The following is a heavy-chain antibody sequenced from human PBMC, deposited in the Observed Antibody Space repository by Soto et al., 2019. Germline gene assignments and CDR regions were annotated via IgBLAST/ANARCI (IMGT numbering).Heavy chain of an antibody. J-gene: IGHJ4*01. Sequence: PSDTLSLTCTVSDASLRNYYWSWIRQPPGKGLQYIGYIFYSGSTTYNPSLKSRVAISVDTSRNQFALKLRSVTAADTATYYCARLKRGYSYGSIIDFWGRGTLVTVSS. V-gene: IGHV4-59*07. CDR2: IFYSGST. CDR1: DASLRNYY. CDR3: ARLKRGYSYGSIIDF. D-gene: IGHD5-18*01.